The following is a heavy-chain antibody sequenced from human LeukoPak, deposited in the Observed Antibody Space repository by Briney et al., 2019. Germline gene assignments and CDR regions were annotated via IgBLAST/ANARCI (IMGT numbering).Heavy chain of an antibody. Sequence: ASVKVSCKASGYTFTSYGISWVRQAPGQGLEWMGWISAYNGNTNYAQKLQGRVTMTTDTSTSTAYMELRSLRSDDTAVYYCARGDYYDSSGPYFDYWGQGTLVTVSS. CDR2: ISAYNGNT. V-gene: IGHV1-18*01. CDR1: GYTFTSYG. CDR3: ARGDYYDSSGPYFDY. D-gene: IGHD3-22*01. J-gene: IGHJ4*02.